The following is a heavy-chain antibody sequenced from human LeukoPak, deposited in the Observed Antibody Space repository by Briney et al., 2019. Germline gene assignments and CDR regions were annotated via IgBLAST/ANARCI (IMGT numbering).Heavy chain of an antibody. V-gene: IGHV3-49*04. J-gene: IGHJ6*03. Sequence: GGSLRRYCTASGFTFGDYAMIWVRQAPGKGLEWVGFIRSKAYGGTTEYAASVKGRFTISRDDSKSIAYLQMNSLKTEDTAVYYCTRATYYYDSSSLYYYYYYMDVWGKGTTVTVSS. CDR2: IRSKAYGGTT. D-gene: IGHD3-22*01. CDR3: TRATYYYDSSSLYYYYYYMDV. CDR1: GFTFGDYA.